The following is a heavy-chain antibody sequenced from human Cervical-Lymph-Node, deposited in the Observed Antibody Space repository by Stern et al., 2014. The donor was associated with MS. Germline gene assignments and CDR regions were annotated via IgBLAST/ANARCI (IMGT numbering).Heavy chain of an antibody. CDR3: ARGVVSNRAAATLHNLFDP. J-gene: IGHJ5*02. V-gene: IGHV1-69*04. CDR2: IIPILGLA. D-gene: IGHD2-15*01. CDR1: GGTFISSYA. Sequence: QDQLVQSGAEVKKPGSSMNVSCKTSGGTFISSYAITWMRQAPGQGLVWMGRIIPILGLANYAQKFQGRVIITADKSTRTTYMELSSLRSEDTAVYYCARGVVSNRAAATLHNLFDPWGQGTLVTVSS.